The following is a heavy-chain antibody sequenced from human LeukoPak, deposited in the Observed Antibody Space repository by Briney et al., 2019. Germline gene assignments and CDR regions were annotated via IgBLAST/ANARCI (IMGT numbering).Heavy chain of an antibody. D-gene: IGHD4-17*01. CDR2: ISYDGSNK. Sequence: PGRSLRLSCAASGFTFSSYGMHWVRQAPGKGLEWVAVISYDGSNKYYADSVKGRFTISRDNSKNTLYLQMNSLRAEDTAVYYCAKRGPHGDYVYFDYWGQGTLVTVSS. V-gene: IGHV3-30*18. CDR3: AKRGPHGDYVYFDY. CDR1: GFTFSSYG. J-gene: IGHJ4*02.